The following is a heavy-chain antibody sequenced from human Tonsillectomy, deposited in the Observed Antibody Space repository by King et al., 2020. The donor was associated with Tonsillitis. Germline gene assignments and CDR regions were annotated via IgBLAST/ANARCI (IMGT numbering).Heavy chain of an antibody. CDR3: AREGGGMIVAVDAFDI. CDR1: GFTFSSSA. D-gene: IGHD3-22*01. Sequence: QLVQSGGGVVQPGRSLRLSCAASGFTFSSSAMHWVRQAPGKGLEWVAFISYDGSNKYYADSVQGRFTISRDNSKNTLYLQMNSLRAEDTAVYYCAREGGGMIVAVDAFDIWGQGTMVTVSS. V-gene: IGHV3-30*04. J-gene: IGHJ3*02. CDR2: ISYDGSNK.